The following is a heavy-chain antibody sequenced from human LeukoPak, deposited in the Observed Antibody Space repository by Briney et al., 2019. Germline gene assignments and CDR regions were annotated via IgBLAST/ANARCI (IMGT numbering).Heavy chain of an antibody. CDR2: ISSSLSYI. CDR3: TRVADYSSWATIDY. D-gene: IGHD6-6*01. CDR1: GFTFSRYS. V-gene: IGHV3-21*01. Sequence: GGSLRLSCAASGFTFSRYSMNWVRQAPGKGLEWVSSISSSLSYIYYADSVKGRFTISGDNAKNSLDLQMNSLRAEDTAVYYCTRVADYSSWATIDYWGQGTLVTVSS. J-gene: IGHJ4*02.